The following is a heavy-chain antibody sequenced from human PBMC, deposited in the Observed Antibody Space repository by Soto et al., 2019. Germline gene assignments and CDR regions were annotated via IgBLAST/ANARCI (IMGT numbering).Heavy chain of an antibody. J-gene: IGHJ4*02. CDR3: VRAPLVSYDYI. V-gene: IGHV3-74*01. CDR2: INIDGSST. Sequence: EVQLVESGGGLVQPGGSLRLSCAASTFTFRSYWMHWVRQVPGKGLVWVSRINIDGSSTSYADSVKGRFTISRDSAKNTLYLQMSSLRAEDTAVYYCVRAPLVSYDYIWGQGSIVTGSS. D-gene: IGHD3-16*01. CDR1: TFTFRSYW.